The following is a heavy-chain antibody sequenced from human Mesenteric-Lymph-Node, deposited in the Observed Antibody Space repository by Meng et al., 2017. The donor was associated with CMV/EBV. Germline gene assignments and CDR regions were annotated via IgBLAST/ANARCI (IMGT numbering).Heavy chain of an antibody. Sequence: TFTSYDINWVRQATGQGLEWMGWMNQNSGNTGYAQKFQGRISITRNTSISTAYMELSSLRSEDTAVYYCARRRYSSSWYSTSNWFDPWGQGTLVTVSS. CDR3: ARRRYSSSWYSTSNWFDP. CDR2: MNQNSGNT. D-gene: IGHD6-13*01. V-gene: IGHV1-8*03. CDR1: TFTSYD. J-gene: IGHJ5*02.